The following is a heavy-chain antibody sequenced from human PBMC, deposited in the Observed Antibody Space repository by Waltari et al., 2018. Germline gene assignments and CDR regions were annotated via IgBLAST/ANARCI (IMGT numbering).Heavy chain of an antibody. D-gene: IGHD2-21*01. CDR3: ATGGHIVVVIAMSTLDAFDI. J-gene: IGHJ3*02. V-gene: IGHV1-69-2*01. CDR1: GYTFSDYY. Sequence: EVQLVQSGAEVKKPGATVKISCKASGYTFSDYYMHWVQQAPGKGLEWMGRVDPEDGETIYAEKFQGRVTITADTSTDTAYMELSSLRSEDTAVYYCATGGHIVVVIAMSTLDAFDIWGQGTMVIVSS. CDR2: VDPEDGET.